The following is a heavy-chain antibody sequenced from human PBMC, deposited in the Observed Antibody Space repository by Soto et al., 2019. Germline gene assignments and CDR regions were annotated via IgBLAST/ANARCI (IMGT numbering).Heavy chain of an antibody. CDR2: IMPIFGGP. V-gene: IGHV1-69*12. J-gene: IGHJ6*02. CDR1: GGIFSDFS. Sequence: QVQLVQSGAEVKKPGSSLKVSCKASGGIFSDFSFSWVRQAPGQGLEWMGGIMPIFGGPDYAQRLRGRVTITADEVTRTAFMELRGLTSEDTATYYCASSLRMAGIGNYYYGMDVWGQGATVTVSS. D-gene: IGHD6-19*01. CDR3: ASSLRMAGIGNYYYGMDV.